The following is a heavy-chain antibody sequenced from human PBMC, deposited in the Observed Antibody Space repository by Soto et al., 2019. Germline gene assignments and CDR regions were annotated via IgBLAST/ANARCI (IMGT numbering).Heavy chain of an antibody. V-gene: IGHV4-39*01. CDR1: GGSISSSSYY. CDR3: AAPYRVGASYYYYGMDV. D-gene: IGHD1-26*01. J-gene: IGHJ6*02. CDR2: IYYSGST. Sequence: SETLSLTCTVSGGSISSSSYYWGWIRQPPGKGLEWIGSIYYSGSTYYNPSLKSRVTISVDTSKNQFSLKLSSVTAADTAVYYCAAPYRVGASYYYYGMDVWGQGTTVTVSS.